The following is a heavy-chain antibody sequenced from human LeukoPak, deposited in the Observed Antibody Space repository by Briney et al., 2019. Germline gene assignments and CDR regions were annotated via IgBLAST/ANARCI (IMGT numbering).Heavy chain of an antibody. Sequence: SETLSLTCTVSGYSISSGYYWGWIRQPPGKGLEWIGSINHSGSTYYNPSLKSRVTISVDTSKNQFSLKLSSVTAADTAVYYCARQWEYQLPEYFQHWGQGTLVTVSS. CDR1: GYSISSGYY. D-gene: IGHD2-2*01. CDR2: INHSGST. CDR3: ARQWEYQLPEYFQH. V-gene: IGHV4-38-2*02. J-gene: IGHJ1*01.